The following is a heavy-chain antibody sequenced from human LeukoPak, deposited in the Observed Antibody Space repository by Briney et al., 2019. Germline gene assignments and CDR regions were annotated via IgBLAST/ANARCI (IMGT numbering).Heavy chain of an antibody. V-gene: IGHV3-23*01. D-gene: IGHD3-22*01. CDR2: ISGSGGST. Sequence: GGSLRLSCAASGFTFSSYAMSWVRQAPGKGLEWVSAISGSGGSTYYADSVKGRFTISRDNSKNTLYLQMNSLRAEDTAVYYCATLDDSSGYLGYWGQGTLVTVSS. CDR3: ATLDDSSGYLGY. J-gene: IGHJ4*02. CDR1: GFTFSSYA.